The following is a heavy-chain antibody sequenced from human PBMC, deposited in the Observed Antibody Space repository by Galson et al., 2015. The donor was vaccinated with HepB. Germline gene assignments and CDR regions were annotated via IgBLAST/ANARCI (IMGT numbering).Heavy chain of an antibody. CDR3: AKVFPEKTDGWYRQALYYFDS. CDR1: GFTFSYYA. J-gene: IGHJ4*02. V-gene: IGHV3-23*01. D-gene: IGHD6-19*01. CDR2: ITPSGDNT. Sequence: SLRLSCAASGFTFSYYAMAWVRQAPGKGLEWISAITPSGDNTYSADSMKGRFFISRDNSQNTLFLQMNNLRADDTAIYFCAKVFPEKTDGWYRQALYYFDSWGQGTRVTVSS.